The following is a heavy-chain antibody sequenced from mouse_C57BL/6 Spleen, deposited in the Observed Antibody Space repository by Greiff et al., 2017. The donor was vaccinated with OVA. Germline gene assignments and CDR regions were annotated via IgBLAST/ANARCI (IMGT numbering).Heavy chain of an antibody. V-gene: IGHV1-54*01. CDR3: ARVLDY. CDR2: INPGSGGT. J-gene: IGHJ2*01. CDR1: GYAFTNYL. Sequence: QVQLKESGAELVRPGTSVKVSCKASGYAFTNYLIEWVKQRPGQGLEWIGVINPGSGGTNYNEKFKGKATLTADKSSSTAYMQLSSLTSEDSAVYFGARVLDYWGQGTPLTVSS.